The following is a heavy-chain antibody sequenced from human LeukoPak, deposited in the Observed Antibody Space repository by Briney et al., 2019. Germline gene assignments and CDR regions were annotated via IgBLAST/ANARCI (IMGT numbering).Heavy chain of an antibody. Sequence: SETLSLTCTVSGGSISSSSYYWGWIRQPPGKGLEWIGSIYYSGSTYYNPSLKSRVTISVDTSKNQFSLKLSSVTAADTAVYYCARLIRTSYHRGVISSLPDYWGQGTLVTVSS. CDR2: IYYSGST. CDR1: GGSISSSSYY. J-gene: IGHJ4*02. CDR3: ARLIRTSYHRGVISSLPDY. D-gene: IGHD3-10*01. V-gene: IGHV4-39*07.